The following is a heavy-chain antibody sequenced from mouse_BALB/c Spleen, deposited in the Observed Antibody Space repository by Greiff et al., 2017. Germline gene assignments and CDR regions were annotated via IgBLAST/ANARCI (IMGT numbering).Heavy chain of an antibody. D-gene: IGHD1-3*01. V-gene: IGHV6-6*02. CDR3: TVQLKWDWYAMDY. Sequence: EVQLQQSGGGLVQPGGSMKLSCVASGFTFSSYWMSWVRQSPEKGLEWVAEIRLKSDNYATHYAESVKGKFTISRDDSKSRLYLQMNSLRAEDTGIYYCTVQLKWDWYAMDYWGQGTSVTVSS. CDR2: IRLKSDNYAT. J-gene: IGHJ4*01. CDR1: GFTFSSYW.